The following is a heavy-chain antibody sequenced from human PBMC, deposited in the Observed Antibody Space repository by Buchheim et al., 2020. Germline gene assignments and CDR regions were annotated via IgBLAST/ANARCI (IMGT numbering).Heavy chain of an antibody. CDR1: GFTFSSYA. J-gene: IGHJ2*01. Sequence: EVQLLESGGGLVQPGGSLRLSCAASGFTFSSYAMSWVRQAPGKGLEWVSAISGSGGSTYYADSVKGRFTISRDNSKNPLYLQMNSLRAEETAVYYCAKVEIGGGTYYYDSSGPNHYWYFDLWGRGTL. CDR3: AKVEIGGGTYYYDSSGPNHYWYFDL. D-gene: IGHD3-22*01. V-gene: IGHV3-23*01. CDR2: ISGSGGST.